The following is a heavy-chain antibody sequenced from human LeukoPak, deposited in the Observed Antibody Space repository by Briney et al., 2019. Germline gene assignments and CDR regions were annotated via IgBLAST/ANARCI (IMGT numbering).Heavy chain of an antibody. J-gene: IGHJ3*02. CDR1: DDSFSSHY. V-gene: IGHV4-59*11. CDR3: ARDLVTVTKGFDI. CDR2: ISYIGST. Sequence: PSETLSLTCAVSDDSFSSHYWTWIRQPPGKGLEWIGYISYIGSTNYNPSLKNPVTISIDTSKNQFSLKLSSVTAADTAVYYCARDLVTVTKGFDIWGQGTMVSVSS. D-gene: IGHD4-17*01.